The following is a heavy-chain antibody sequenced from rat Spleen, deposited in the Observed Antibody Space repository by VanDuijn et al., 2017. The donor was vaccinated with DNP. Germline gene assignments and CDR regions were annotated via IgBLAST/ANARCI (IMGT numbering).Heavy chain of an antibody. CDR3: AREQRYHFDY. D-gene: IGHD1-10*01. J-gene: IGHJ2*01. CDR2: ISHSDDTT. CDR1: GFSFRNYY. Sequence: EVQLVESGGGLVEPGRSLKLSCVASGFSFRNYYMAWVRQTPTRGLEWVAIISHSDDTTYYPDSVRGRFTISRDNAESSLYLQMGSLKSEDTATYYCAREQRYHFDYWGQGVMVTVSS. V-gene: IGHV5-27*01.